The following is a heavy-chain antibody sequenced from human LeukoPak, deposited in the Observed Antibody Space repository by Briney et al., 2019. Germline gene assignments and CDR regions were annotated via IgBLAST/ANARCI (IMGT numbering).Heavy chain of an antibody. CDR2: IFYSGST. D-gene: IGHD3-22*01. CDR1: GFIFSKYT. Sequence: GTLRLSCAASGFIFSKYTMSWVRQAPGKALEWIGNIFYSGSTYYSPSLKSRVTISLDTSRNQFSLKLNSVTAADTAVYYYAKSNGYGLIDIWGQGTMVTVSS. CDR3: AKSNGYGLIDI. V-gene: IGHV4-59*12. J-gene: IGHJ3*02.